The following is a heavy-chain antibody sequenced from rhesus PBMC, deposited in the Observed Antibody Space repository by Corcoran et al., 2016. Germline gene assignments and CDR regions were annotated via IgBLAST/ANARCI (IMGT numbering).Heavy chain of an antibody. CDR1: GDSFSSHW. D-gene: IGHD5-12*01. J-gene: IGHJ4*01. Sequence: QVQLQESGPGLVKPSETLSLTCAVSGDSFSSHWWSWIRQTPGKGLEWIGEISGNRGSTNDNPPLKSRGTISKDASTNQLSLKLSSVTAADTAVYDCARSGSIDLHYYFDYWGQGVLVTVSS. V-gene: IGHV4-80*01. CDR2: ISGNRGST. CDR3: ARSGSIDLHYYFDY.